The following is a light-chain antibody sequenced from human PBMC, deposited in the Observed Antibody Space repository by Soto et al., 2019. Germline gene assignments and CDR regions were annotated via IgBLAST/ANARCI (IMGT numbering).Light chain of an antibody. CDR1: QSVSSSY. J-gene: IGKJ1*01. CDR3: QQYGSSPRT. V-gene: IGKV3-20*01. CDR2: GAS. Sequence: EIGLTQSPGTLSLSQGERATLSCRASQSVSSSYLAWYQQKPGQAPRLLIYGASSRATGIPDRFSGSGSGTDFTLTISRLEPEDGAVYYCQQYGSSPRTFGKGTKVEI.